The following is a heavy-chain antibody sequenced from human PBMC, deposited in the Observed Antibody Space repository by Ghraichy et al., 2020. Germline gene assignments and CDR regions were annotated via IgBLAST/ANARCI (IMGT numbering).Heavy chain of an antibody. CDR1: GFTLSDHY. CDR2: SRGKTFSYRT. Sequence: GGSLRLSCAASGFTLSDHYMDWVRQAPGKGLQWVGRSRGKTFSYRTQYAASLEGRFTISRDDSKNSLYLQMNSLKTEDTAVYYCVRWVTAKDYFDCWGQGTLVTVSS. D-gene: IGHD2-21*02. CDR3: VRWVTAKDYFDC. V-gene: IGHV3-72*01. J-gene: IGHJ4*02.